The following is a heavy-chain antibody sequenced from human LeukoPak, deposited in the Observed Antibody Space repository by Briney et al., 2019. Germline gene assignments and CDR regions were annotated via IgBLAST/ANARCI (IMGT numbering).Heavy chain of an antibody. V-gene: IGHV3-11*01. CDR3: ARDRFRYFDWSYPSRDAFDI. D-gene: IGHD3-9*01. CDR2: ISSSGSTI. CDR1: GFTFSDYY. Sequence: GGSLRLSCAASGFTFSDYYMSWIRQAPGKGLEWVSYISSSGSTIYYADSVKGRFTISRDNAKNSLYLQMNSLRAEDTAVYYCARDRFRYFDWSYPSRDAFDIWGQGTMVTVS. J-gene: IGHJ3*02.